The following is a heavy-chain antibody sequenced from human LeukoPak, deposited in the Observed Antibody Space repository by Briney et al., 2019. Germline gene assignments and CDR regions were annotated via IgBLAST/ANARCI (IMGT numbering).Heavy chain of an antibody. CDR1: GFTFSDHQ. CDR2: IKQDGSEK. Sequence: PGGSLRLSCVGSGFTFSDHQMNWVRQAPGKGLEWVANIKQDGSEKYYVDSVKGRFTISRDNAKNSLYLQMNSLRAEDTAVYYCATNLNYDREFDYWGQGTLVTVSS. J-gene: IGHJ4*02. D-gene: IGHD3-22*01. V-gene: IGHV3-7*02. CDR3: ATNLNYDREFDY.